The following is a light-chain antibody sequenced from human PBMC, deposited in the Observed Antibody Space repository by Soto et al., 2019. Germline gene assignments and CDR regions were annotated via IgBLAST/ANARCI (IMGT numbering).Light chain of an antibody. Sequence: QSVLTQTPSASGTPGQTVTISCSGSRSNIGNNAVSWYQQFPGTAPTLLIYNNNQRPSGVPDRFSCSKSGTSASLAISGLQSEDEDDYYCATWDDSLNARGVFGGGTKLTVL. CDR1: RSNIGNNA. CDR3: ATWDDSLNARGV. V-gene: IGLV1-44*01. J-gene: IGLJ3*02. CDR2: NNN.